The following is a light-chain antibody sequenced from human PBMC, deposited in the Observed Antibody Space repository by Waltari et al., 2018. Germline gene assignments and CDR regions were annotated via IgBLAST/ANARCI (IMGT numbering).Light chain of an antibody. CDR1: EDINNY. V-gene: IGKV1-33*01. CDR3: QQHDNLPLT. Sequence: DIQMTQSPSSLSASIGDRVTITCQASEDINNYLNWYQQKPGKAHKHLIYDASNLQVGVPSRFSGGGSGTDFTFTISSLQPGDIATYYCQQHDNLPLTFGGGTKVEIK. CDR2: DAS. J-gene: IGKJ4*01.